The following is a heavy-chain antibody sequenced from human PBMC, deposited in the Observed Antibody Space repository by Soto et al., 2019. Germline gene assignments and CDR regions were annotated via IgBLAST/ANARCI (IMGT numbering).Heavy chain of an antibody. J-gene: IGHJ4*02. CDR1: GFTFSSYS. CDR2: ISSSSSYI. Sequence: PRLSCAASGFTFSSYSMNWVRQAPGKGLEWVSSISSSSSYIYYTDSVKGRFTISRDNAKNSLYLQMNTLRAEDTAVYYCAREGYGSWSYYCHWGQETLVTVAS. D-gene: IGHD3-10*01. V-gene: IGHV3-21*01. CDR3: AREGYGSWSYYCH.